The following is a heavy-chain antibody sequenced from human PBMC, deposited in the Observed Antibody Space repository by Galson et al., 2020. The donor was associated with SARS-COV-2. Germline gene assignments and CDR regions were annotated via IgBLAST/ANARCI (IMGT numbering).Heavy chain of an antibody. CDR2: VYPGDSDT. V-gene: IGHV5-51*01. J-gene: IGHJ3*02. Sequence: HGESLKISCKGSGYSFPSYWIGWVRQMPGKGLEWMGIVYPGDSDTRYSPSFQGQVTISADKSISTAYLQWSSLKASDTAMYYCARLTSSAFPDAFDIWGQGTMVTVSS. D-gene: IGHD3-10*01. CDR1: GYSFPSYW. CDR3: ARLTSSAFPDAFDI.